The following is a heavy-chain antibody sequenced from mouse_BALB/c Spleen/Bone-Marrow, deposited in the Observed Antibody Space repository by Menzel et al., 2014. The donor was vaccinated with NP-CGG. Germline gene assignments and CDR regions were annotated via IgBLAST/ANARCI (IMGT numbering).Heavy chain of an antibody. D-gene: IGHD2-12*01. J-gene: IGHJ3*01. CDR1: GFDLSRYW. CDR3: ERLSYSRCFAF. V-gene: IGHV4-1*02. CDR2: FNPDSSTI. Sequence: SGAGLVHAGGFLKLSCVASGFDLSRYWMRWVRHHPGEELEWTAAFNPDSSTINYTPSLKDKFIISRDNAKNTLYLQMSKVRSEDTALYSCERLSYSRCFAFWGQGSLVTV.